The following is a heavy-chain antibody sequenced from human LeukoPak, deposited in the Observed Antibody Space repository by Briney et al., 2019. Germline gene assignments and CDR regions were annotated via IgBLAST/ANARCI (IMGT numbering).Heavy chain of an antibody. CDR3: SRDEKRMEANFDF. CDR2: ISGNNGRT. V-gene: IGHV1-18*01. CDR1: GYTFTGYG. Sequence: SVTVSCKHSGYTFTGYGVSWMRPAPGQGREWMGWISGNNGRTNYAQKFQDRVIMTTDTSTSTAYLELRSLRSDDTAVDYCSRDEKRMEANFDFWGQGTLVTVSS. J-gene: IGHJ4*02. D-gene: IGHD1-1*01.